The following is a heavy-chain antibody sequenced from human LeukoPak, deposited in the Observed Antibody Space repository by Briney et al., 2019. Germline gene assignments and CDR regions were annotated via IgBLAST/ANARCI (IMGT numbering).Heavy chain of an antibody. CDR2: IYTSGST. V-gene: IGHV4-61*02. Sequence: PSQTLSLTCTVSGGSISSGSYYWSWIRQPAGKGLEWIGRIYTSGSTTYKPSLKSRVTISVDTSKNQFSLKLTSVTAADTAVYYCARRRYTSGWLDYWGQGTLVTVSS. D-gene: IGHD3-22*01. CDR1: GGSISSGSYY. J-gene: IGHJ4*02. CDR3: ARRRYTSGWLDY.